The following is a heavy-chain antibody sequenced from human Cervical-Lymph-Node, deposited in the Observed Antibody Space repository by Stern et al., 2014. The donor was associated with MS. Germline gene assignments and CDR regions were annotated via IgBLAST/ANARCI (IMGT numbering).Heavy chain of an antibody. D-gene: IGHD5-12*01. V-gene: IGHV4-4*02. CDR1: GDSISSNNW. J-gene: IGHJ5*02. CDR3: ARVSLSDYDYFDP. CDR2: IHRSGTT. Sequence: QVQLQESGPGLVRPSETLSLTCVVSGDSISSNNWWSWVRQSPEKGLEWIGEIHRSGTTNYAPLFKSRLTISLDKAKNHFSLNLNSVTAADTAVYHCARVSLSDYDYFDPWGQGTLVTVSS.